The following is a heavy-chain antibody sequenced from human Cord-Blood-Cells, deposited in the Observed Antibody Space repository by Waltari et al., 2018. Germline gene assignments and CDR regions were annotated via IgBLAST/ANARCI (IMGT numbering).Heavy chain of an antibody. D-gene: IGHD2-8*02. CDR2: IYYSGST. J-gene: IGHJ2*01. Sequence: QVQLQESGPGLVKPSQTLSLTCTVSGGSISSGGYYWSWIRQHPGKGLEWIGYIYYSGSTDYNPSLKSRVTISVDTSKNQFSLKLSSVTAADTAVYYCASSWLGYCTGGVCPYWYFDLWGRGTLVTVSS. V-gene: IGHV4-31*03. CDR3: ASSWLGYCTGGVCPYWYFDL. CDR1: GGSISSGGYY.